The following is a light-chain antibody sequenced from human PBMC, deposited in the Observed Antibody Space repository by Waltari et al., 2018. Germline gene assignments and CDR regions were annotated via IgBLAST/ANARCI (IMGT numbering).Light chain of an antibody. V-gene: IGKV3-20*01. CDR2: GAS. Sequence: EIVLTQSPGTLSLSPGERATLTCRASQSISSNYLAWYQQKPGQAPRLLLYGASNRATGIPNRFSGSGSGTAFSLTVSRLEPEDFAVYYCLQYGSSPWTFGRGTKVEIK. J-gene: IGKJ1*01. CDR1: QSISSNY. CDR3: LQYGSSPWT.